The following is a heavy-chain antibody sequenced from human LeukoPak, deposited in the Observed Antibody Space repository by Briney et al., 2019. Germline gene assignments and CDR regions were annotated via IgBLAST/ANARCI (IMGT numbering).Heavy chain of an antibody. CDR1: GDSINSPNW. Sequence: PSETLSLTCAVSGDSINSPNWWTWVRQTPEKGLEWIGEIWDSESTNYDPSLKSRVSISIDKSANQFSLRLTSVTAADTAIYYCAFRNGRALSCGQGALVAVSS. V-gene: IGHV4-4*02. CDR2: IWDSEST. J-gene: IGHJ5*02. D-gene: IGHD2-8*01. CDR3: AFRNGRALS.